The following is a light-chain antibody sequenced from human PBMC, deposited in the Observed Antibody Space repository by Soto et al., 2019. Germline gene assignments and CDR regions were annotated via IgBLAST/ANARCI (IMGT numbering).Light chain of an antibody. CDR2: DAS. CDR3: QQVNSFPFT. J-gene: IGKJ4*01. CDR1: QSVSSY. Sequence: EIVLTQSPATLSLSPGERATLSCRASQSVSSYLAWYQQKPGQAPRLLIYDASNRATGIPARFSGSGSGTDFTLTISSLQPEDFATFYCQQVNSFPFTFGGGTKVDIK. V-gene: IGKV3-11*01.